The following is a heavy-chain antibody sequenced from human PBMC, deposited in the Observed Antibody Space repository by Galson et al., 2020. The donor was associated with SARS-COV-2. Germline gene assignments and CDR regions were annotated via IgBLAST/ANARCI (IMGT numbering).Heavy chain of an antibody. CDR2: ISYDGTTG. D-gene: IGHD3-10*01. CDR1: GFTFSSSA. V-gene: IGHV3-30*04. J-gene: IGHJ4*02. Sequence: GGSLRLSCAASGFTFSSSAMHWVRQAPGKGLEWVAIISYDGTTGYNSDSVKGRFTISRDISKNTLYLQMSRLRPEDTGVYYCARATDDHTRSWYDYWGQGTLVTVPP. CDR3: ARATDDHTRSWYDY.